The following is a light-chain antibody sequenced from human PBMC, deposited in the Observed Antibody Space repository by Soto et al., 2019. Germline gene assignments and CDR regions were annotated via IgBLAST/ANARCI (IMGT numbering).Light chain of an antibody. CDR1: QGISTY. CDR2: AAS. J-gene: IGKJ5*01. CDR3: QKYNSAPFT. V-gene: IGKV1-27*01. Sequence: DIQMTQSPSSLSASVGDRVTITCRASQGISTYLAWYQQKPGKVPTLLIYAASTLQSGVLTWFSGSGSGTDFTLTISSLQPEDVATYFCQKYNSAPFTFGQGTRLE.